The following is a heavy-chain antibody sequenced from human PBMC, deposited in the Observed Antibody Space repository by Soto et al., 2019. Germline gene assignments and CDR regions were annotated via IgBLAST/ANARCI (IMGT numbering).Heavy chain of an antibody. CDR2: ISGSGGST. CDR1: GFTFSSYA. J-gene: IGHJ5*02. V-gene: IGHV3-23*01. CDR3: AKHEYSSPVGWFDP. Sequence: TGGSLRLSCAASGFTFSSYAMSWVRQAPGKGLEWVSAISGSGGSTYYADSVKGRFTISRDNSKNTLYLQMNSLRAEDTAVYYCAKHEYSSPVGWFDPWGQGTLVTVSS. D-gene: IGHD6-6*01.